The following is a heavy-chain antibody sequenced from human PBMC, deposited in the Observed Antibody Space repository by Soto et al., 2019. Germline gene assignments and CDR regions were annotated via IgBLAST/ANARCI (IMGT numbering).Heavy chain of an antibody. V-gene: IGHV3-7*01. D-gene: IGHD2-21*01. Sequence: GGSLRLSCAASGLTFSNYWMSWVRQAPGKGLEWVANIKQDGSESNYADSVKGRFTISRDNAENSLYLQMTSLRAEDTAVYYCASARHIGPWGQGTLVTVSS. CDR1: GLTFSNYW. CDR2: IKQDGSES. CDR3: ASARHIGP. J-gene: IGHJ5*02.